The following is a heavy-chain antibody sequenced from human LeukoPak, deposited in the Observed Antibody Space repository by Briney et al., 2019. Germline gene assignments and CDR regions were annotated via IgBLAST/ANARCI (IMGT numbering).Heavy chain of an antibody. D-gene: IGHD4-23*01. CDR2: ISYDATKK. J-gene: IGHJ6*01. Sequence: PGGSLRLSCAASGFTFSIYGMHCVRQAPGKGPEWVALISYDATKKIYAESVKGRFTISRDDSKKTLFLQVNSLRAEDTAVYYCARDLHNGGDYYYDHTVDVWGQGTTVTVSS. V-gene: IGHV3-33*05. CDR3: ARDLHNGGDYYYDHTVDV. CDR1: GFTFSIYG.